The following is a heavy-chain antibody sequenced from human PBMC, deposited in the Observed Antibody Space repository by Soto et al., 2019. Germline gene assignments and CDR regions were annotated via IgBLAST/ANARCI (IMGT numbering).Heavy chain of an antibody. CDR2: NSGSGGST. CDR3: AKVDTSDYGDYLFYVDY. V-gene: IGHV3-23*01. D-gene: IGHD4-17*01. CDR1: GFTFSSYA. Sequence: EVQLLESGGGLVQPGGSLRLSCAASGFTFSSYAMSWVRQAPGKGLEWVSANSGSGGSTYYADSVKGRFTISRDNSKNTLDLQMNSRRAEDTSVYYCAKVDTSDYGDYLFYVDYWGQGTLVTVSS. J-gene: IGHJ4*02.